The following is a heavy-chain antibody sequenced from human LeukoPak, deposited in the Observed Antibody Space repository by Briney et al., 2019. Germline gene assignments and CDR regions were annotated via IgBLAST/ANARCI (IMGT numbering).Heavy chain of an antibody. J-gene: IGHJ4*02. D-gene: IGHD5-12*01. CDR3: ARGPGGGYDSYFDY. Sequence: SETLSLTCVVSGYSISSGYYWGWIRQPPGKGLEWIGSIYHSGSTYYNPSLKSRVTISLDTSKNQFSLKLSSVTAADTAVYYCARGPGGGYDSYFDYWGQGTLVTVSS. CDR2: IYHSGST. V-gene: IGHV4-38-2*01. CDR1: GYSISSGYY.